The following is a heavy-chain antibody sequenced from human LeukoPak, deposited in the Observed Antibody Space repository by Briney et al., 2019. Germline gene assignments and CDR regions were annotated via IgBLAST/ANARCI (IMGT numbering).Heavy chain of an antibody. D-gene: IGHD5-12*01. CDR2: INSDGSST. CDR1: GFTFSSYA. CDR3: ATGYSGYEVP. Sequence: GGSLRLSCAASGFTFSSYAMSWVRQAPGKGLVWVSRINSDGSSTSYADSVKGRFTISRDNAKNTLYLQMNSLRAEDTAVYYCATGYSGYEVPWGQGTLVTVSS. J-gene: IGHJ4*02. V-gene: IGHV3-74*01.